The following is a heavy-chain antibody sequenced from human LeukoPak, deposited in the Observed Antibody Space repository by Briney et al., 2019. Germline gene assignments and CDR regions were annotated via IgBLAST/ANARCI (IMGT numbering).Heavy chain of an antibody. Sequence: ASVEVSCKASGGTFSSYAINWVRQAPGQGLEWMGRIIPLIGIANYAQKFQGRITITADKSTSTAYMEMSSLRSEDTAVYYCASGTRDGYNSDWYFDLWGRGTLVTVSS. V-gene: IGHV1-69*04. CDR2: IIPLIGIA. J-gene: IGHJ2*01. CDR1: GGTFSSYA. D-gene: IGHD5-24*01. CDR3: ASGTRDGYNSDWYFDL.